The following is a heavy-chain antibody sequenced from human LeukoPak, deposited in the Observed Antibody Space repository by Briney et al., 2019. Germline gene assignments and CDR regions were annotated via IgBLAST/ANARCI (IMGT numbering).Heavy chain of an antibody. CDR3: ARGNILLGTFDY. V-gene: IGHV4-59*01. D-gene: IGHD3-9*01. J-gene: IGHJ4*02. Sequence: PSETLSLTCTVSGGSISSYYWSWIRQPPGKGLEWIGYIYYSGSTNYNPSLKSRVTMSVDTSKNQFSLKLSSVTAADTAVYYCARGNILLGTFDYWGQGTLVTVSS. CDR2: IYYSGST. CDR1: GGSISSYY.